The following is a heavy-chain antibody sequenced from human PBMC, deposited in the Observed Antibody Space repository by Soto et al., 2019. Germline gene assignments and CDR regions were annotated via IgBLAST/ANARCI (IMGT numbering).Heavy chain of an antibody. V-gene: IGHV1-18*01. CDR1: GYTFTSYG. CDR2: ISAYNGNT. J-gene: IGHJ6*02. Sequence: GASVKVSCKASGYTFTSYGISWVRQAPGQGLEWMGWISAYNGNTNYAQKLQGRVTMTTDTSTSTAYMELRSLRSDDTAVYYCARDAYCTNGVCYEVRAPLDYYYYGTDVWGQGTTVTVSS. CDR3: ARDAYCTNGVCYEVRAPLDYYYYGTDV. D-gene: IGHD2-8*01.